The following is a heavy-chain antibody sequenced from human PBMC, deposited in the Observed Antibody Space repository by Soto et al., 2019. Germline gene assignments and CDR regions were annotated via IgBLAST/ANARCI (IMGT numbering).Heavy chain of an antibody. CDR2: ISGSGGST. V-gene: IGHV3-23*01. D-gene: IGHD2-2*01. CDR1: GFTFSSYA. CDR3: ARVMPTEHQGGHYYMDV. J-gene: IGHJ6*03. Sequence: GGSLRLSCGASGFTFSSYAMSWVRQAPGKGLEWVSAISGSGGSTYYADSVKGRFTISRDNSKNTLYLQMNSLRAEDTAVYYCARVMPTEHQGGHYYMDVWGKGTTVTLS.